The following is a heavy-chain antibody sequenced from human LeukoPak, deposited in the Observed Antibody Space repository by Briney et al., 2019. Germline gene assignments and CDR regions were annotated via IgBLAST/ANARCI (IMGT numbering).Heavy chain of an antibody. CDR2: IWYDGSNK. CDR1: GFTFSSYA. CDR3: ARDGGSSWYYFDY. Sequence: PGGSLRLSCAASGFTFSSYAMHWVRQAPGKGLEWVAVIWYDGSNKYYADSVKGRFTISRDNSKNTLYLQMNSLRAEDTAVYYCARDGGSSWYYFDYWGQGTLVTVSS. V-gene: IGHV3-33*08. J-gene: IGHJ4*02. D-gene: IGHD6-13*01.